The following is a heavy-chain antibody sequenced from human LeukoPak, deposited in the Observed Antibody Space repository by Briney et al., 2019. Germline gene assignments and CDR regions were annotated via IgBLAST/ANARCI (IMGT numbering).Heavy chain of an antibody. Sequence: GGSLRLSCAASGFTFDDYAMRWVRQAPGKGLEWVSGISWNSGSIGYADSVKGRFTISRDNAKNSLYLQMNSLRAEDTALYYCAKDVAAAGLDAFDIWGQGTMVTVSS. V-gene: IGHV3-9*01. D-gene: IGHD6-13*01. J-gene: IGHJ3*02. CDR1: GFTFDDYA. CDR3: AKDVAAAGLDAFDI. CDR2: ISWNSGSI.